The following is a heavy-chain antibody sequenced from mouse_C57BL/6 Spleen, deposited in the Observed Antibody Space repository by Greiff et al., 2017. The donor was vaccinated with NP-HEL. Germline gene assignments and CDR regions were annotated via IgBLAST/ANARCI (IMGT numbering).Heavy chain of an antibody. D-gene: IGHD3-2*02. CDR3: AREAAQATAWFAY. CDR2: IYPGSGST. Sequence: QVQLQQPGAELVKPGASVKMSCKASGYTFTSYWITWVKQRPGQGLEWIGDIYPGSGSTNYNEKFKSKATLTVDTSSSTAYMQLSSLTSEDSAFYYCAREAAQATAWFAYWGQGTLVTVSA. V-gene: IGHV1-55*01. J-gene: IGHJ3*01. CDR1: GYTFTSYW.